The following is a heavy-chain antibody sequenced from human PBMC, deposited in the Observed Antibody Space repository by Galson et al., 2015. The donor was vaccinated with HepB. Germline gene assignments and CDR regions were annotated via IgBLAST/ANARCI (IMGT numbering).Heavy chain of an antibody. CDR3: ARGNRPYCSDTNCFPDWFDP. D-gene: IGHD2-2*01. Sequence: SVKVSCKASGCTFTSYDINWVRQATGQGLEWIGWMNPNSGNTGYAQKFQGRVTMTRNTSITTAYMELSSLRSEDTAVYYCARGNRPYCSDTNCFPDWFDPWGQGTLVTVSS. V-gene: IGHV1-8*01. J-gene: IGHJ5*02. CDR2: MNPNSGNT. CDR1: GCTFTSYD.